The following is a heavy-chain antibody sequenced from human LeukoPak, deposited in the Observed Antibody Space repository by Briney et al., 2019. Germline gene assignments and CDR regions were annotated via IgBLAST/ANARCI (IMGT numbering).Heavy chain of an antibody. CDR1: GFTFDDYA. CDR2: INWTGGST. CDR3: ARNTIPEIY. Sequence: GGSLRLSCAASGFTFDDYAMSWVRHAPGKGLEWVSGINWTGGSTGYADSVKGRFTISRDNAKNSLYLQMNSLRAEDTAFYYCARNTIPEIYWGQGTLVTVSS. V-gene: IGHV3-20*04. D-gene: IGHD2-21*01. J-gene: IGHJ4*02.